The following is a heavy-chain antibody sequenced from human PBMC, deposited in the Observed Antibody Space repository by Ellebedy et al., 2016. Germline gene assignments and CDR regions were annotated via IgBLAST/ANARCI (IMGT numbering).Heavy chain of an antibody. Sequence: GESLKISCAASKFTFSNYWMHWVRQAPGKGLVWVSHLNTDGSRTNYADSVKGRFTISRDNAKNTLYLQMNSLRAEDTAVYYCARGGGQQPQALYWGQGTLVTVSS. CDR2: LNTDGSRT. CDR1: KFTFSNYW. J-gene: IGHJ4*02. CDR3: ARGGGQQPQALY. D-gene: IGHD6-13*01. V-gene: IGHV3-74*01.